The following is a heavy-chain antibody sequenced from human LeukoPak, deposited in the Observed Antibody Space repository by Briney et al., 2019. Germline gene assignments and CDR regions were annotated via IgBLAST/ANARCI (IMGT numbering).Heavy chain of an antibody. CDR2: INHSGST. D-gene: IGHD1-1*01. V-gene: IGHV4-34*01. Sequence: SETLSLTCAVYGGSFSGYYWSWIRQPPGKGLEWIGEINHSGSTNYNPSLKSRVTISVDTSKNQFSLKLSSVTAADTAVYYCARDALGITATGVCWGQGTLVSVSS. CDR1: GGSFSGYY. CDR3: ARDALGITATGVC. J-gene: IGHJ4*02.